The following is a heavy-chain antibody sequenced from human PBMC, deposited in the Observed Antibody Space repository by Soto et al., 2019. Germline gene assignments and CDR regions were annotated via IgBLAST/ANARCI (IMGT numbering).Heavy chain of an antibody. CDR1: GFTFSSYA. V-gene: IGHV3-30-3*01. J-gene: IGHJ4*02. CDR2: ISYDGSNK. Sequence: GGSLRLSCAASGFTFSSYAMHWVRQAPGKGLEWVAVISYDGSNKYYADSVKGRFTISRDNSKNTLYLQMNSLRAEDTAVYYCARDGRDDYGGNGLDFDYWGQGTLVTVSS. CDR3: ARDGRDDYGGNGLDFDY. D-gene: IGHD4-17*01.